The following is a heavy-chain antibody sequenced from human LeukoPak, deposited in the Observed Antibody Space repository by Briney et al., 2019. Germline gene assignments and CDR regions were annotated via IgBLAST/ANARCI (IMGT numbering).Heavy chain of an antibody. V-gene: IGHV3-23*01. CDR2: ISGSGGST. Sequence: GRSLRLSCAASGFTFSSYAMSWVRQAPGKGLEWVSAISGSGGSTYYADSVKGRFTISRDNSKNTLYLQMNSLRAEDTAVYYCAKVPMVRGVIIYGPFDYWGQGTLVTVSS. CDR3: AKVPMVRGVIIYGPFDY. J-gene: IGHJ4*02. CDR1: GFTFSSYA. D-gene: IGHD3-10*01.